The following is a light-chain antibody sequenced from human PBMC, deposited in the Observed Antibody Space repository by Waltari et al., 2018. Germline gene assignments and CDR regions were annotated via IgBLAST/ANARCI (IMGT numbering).Light chain of an antibody. J-gene: IGLJ3*02. CDR2: GSS. V-gene: IGLV1-40*01. CDR3: QSYDTSLSVV. Sequence: QSVLTPPPSVSGAPGQRVTISCTGSGSTIGAGYAVHWYQQLPRAAPKLLIYGSSTRPLGVPDRFFGSTSGTSASLAITGLQAEDEADYYCQSYDTSLSVVFGGGTKLTVL. CDR1: GSTIGAGYA.